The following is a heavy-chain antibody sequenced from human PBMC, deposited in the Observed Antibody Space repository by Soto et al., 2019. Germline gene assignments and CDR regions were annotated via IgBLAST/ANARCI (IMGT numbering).Heavy chain of an antibody. CDR1: GGSISSGDYY. D-gene: IGHD1-26*01. Sequence: SETLSLTCTVSGGSISSGDYYWSWIRQPPGKGLEWIGYIYYSGSTYYNPSLKSRVTISVDTSKNQFSLKLSSVTAADTAVYYCARGELDVAPGGYFDYWGQGTLVTVSS. J-gene: IGHJ4*02. CDR3: ARGELDVAPGGYFDY. CDR2: IYYSGST. V-gene: IGHV4-30-4*01.